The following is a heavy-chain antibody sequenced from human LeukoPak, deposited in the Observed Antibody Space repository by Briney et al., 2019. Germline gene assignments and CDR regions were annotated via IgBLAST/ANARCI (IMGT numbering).Heavy chain of an antibody. V-gene: IGHV4-59*01. CDR1: GGSISSYY. CDR2: IYYSGST. D-gene: IGHD6-19*01. Sequence: SETLSLTCTVSGGSISSYYWSWIRRPPGKGLEWIGYIYYSGSTNYNPSLKSRVTISVDTSKNQFSLKLSSVTAADTAVYYCASLAVATPYYYYGMDVWGQGTTVTVSS. J-gene: IGHJ6*02. CDR3: ASLAVATPYYYYGMDV.